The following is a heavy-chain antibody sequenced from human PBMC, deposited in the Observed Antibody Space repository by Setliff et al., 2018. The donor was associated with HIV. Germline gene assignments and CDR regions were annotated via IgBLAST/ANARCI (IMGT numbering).Heavy chain of an antibody. D-gene: IGHD1-26*01. J-gene: IGHJ3*02. CDR3: TTEGADVDAFDI. Sequence: GGSLRLSCAASGFTFSRYGMHWVRQAPGKGLEWVAFISYDGSKKYDADFVKGRFTISRDNSKNTLYLQMNSLKTEDTAVYFCTTEGADVDAFDIWGQGTMVTVSS. V-gene: IGHV3-30*04. CDR1: GFTFSRYG. CDR2: ISYDGSKK.